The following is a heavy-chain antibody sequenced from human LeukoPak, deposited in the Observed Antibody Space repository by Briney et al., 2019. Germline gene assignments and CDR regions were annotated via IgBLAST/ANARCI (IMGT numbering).Heavy chain of an antibody. CDR3: ARVIRYFDWLLSPCWFDP. CDR1: GGSFSGYY. V-gene: IGHV4-34*01. D-gene: IGHD3-9*01. J-gene: IGHJ5*02. Sequence: PSETLSLTCAVYGGSFSGYYWSWIRQPPGKGLEWIGEINHSGSTNYNPSLKSRVTISVDTSKNQFSLKLSSVTAADTAVYYCARVIRYFDWLLSPCWFDPWGQGTLVTVSS. CDR2: INHSGST.